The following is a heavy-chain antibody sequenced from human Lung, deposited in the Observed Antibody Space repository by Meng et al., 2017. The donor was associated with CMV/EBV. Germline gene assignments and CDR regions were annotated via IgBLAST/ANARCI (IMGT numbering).Heavy chain of an antibody. V-gene: IGHV3-74*03. CDR2: ISPDGSSA. D-gene: IGHD2-8*01. Sequence: GGSXRLXCAASGFTFRSYWMDWVRQAPGKGLVWVSRISPDGSSAAYADSVRGRFTISRDNAKNTLYLQMNSLRVEDTAVYYCARVGDCSNGVCYWYFDLWXRGT. CDR3: ARVGDCSNGVCYWYFDL. J-gene: IGHJ2*01. CDR1: GFTFRSYW.